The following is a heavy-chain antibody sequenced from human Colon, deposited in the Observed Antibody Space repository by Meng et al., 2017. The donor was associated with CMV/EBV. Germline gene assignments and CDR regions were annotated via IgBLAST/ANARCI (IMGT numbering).Heavy chain of an antibody. CDR1: GGAVSGYY. CDR3: ARGLYGSGRHQIDY. V-gene: IGHV4-34*01. CDR2: INHSGST. Sequence: HVPLQQWGAGLLKPSETLSLTCAVYGGAVSGYYWSWIRQPPGKGLEWIGEINHSGSTNYNPSLKSRVTISVDTSKNQFSLKLSSVTAADTAVYYCARGLYGSGRHQIDYWGQGTLVTVSS. J-gene: IGHJ4*02. D-gene: IGHD3-10*01.